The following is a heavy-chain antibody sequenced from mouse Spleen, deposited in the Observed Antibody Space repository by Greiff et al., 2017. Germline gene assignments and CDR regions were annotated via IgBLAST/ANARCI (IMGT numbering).Heavy chain of an antibody. Sequence: VQLQQSGPEVVKPGASVRISCKASGYSFSAYYIHWVRQRSEKSLEWIGEINPTTGTSSNNQKFEDKATLTVDKSSTSAYLQLKSLTSEDSAVYYCSRGGLRYPPDFWGQGTRLTVSP. CDR2: INPTTGTS. V-gene: IGHV1-43*01. J-gene: IGHJ2*03. CDR3: SRGGLRYPPDF. CDR1: GYSFSAYY. D-gene: IGHD1-1*01.